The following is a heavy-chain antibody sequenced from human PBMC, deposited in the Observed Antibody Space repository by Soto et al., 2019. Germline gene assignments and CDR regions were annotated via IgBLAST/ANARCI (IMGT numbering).Heavy chain of an antibody. CDR2: IKTDASEK. V-gene: IGHV3-7*01. CDR3: SRDSGYGAGNSVNHYIDY. Sequence: EVQLVESGGGLVHPGGSLRLSCAASGFNFHWYWMSWVRQAPGKWLEWLATIKTDASEKKYVDSVKGRYTMSRDNAKNSVYLQMDSLTTEGTAVDYCSRDSGYGAGNSVNHYIDYWGHGTLVTVCS. CDR1: GFNFHWYW. D-gene: IGHD3-10*01. J-gene: IGHJ4*01.